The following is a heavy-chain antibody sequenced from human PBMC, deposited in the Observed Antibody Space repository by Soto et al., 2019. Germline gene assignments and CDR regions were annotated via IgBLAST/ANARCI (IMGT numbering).Heavy chain of an antibody. Sequence: ASVKVSCKASGGTFSSYAISWVRQAPGQGLEWMGGIIPIFGTANYAQKFQGRVTITADESTSTAYMELSSLRSEDTAVYYCARPELYSGSPAFDIWGQGTMVTVSS. CDR1: GGTFSSYA. V-gene: IGHV1-69*13. J-gene: IGHJ3*02. CDR2: IIPIFGTA. D-gene: IGHD1-26*01. CDR3: ARPELYSGSPAFDI.